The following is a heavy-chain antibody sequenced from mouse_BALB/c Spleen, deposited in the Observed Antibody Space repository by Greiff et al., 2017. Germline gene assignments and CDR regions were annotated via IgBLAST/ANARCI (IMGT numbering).Heavy chain of an antibody. CDR2: ISSGGST. Sequence: EVKLVESGGGLVKPGGSLKLSCAASGFTFSSYAMSWVRQTPEKRLEWVASISSGGSTYYPDSVKGRFTISRDNARNILYLQMSSLRSEDTAMYYCARTGLRGDAMDYWGQGTSVTVSS. V-gene: IGHV5-6-5*01. CDR3: ARTGLRGDAMDY. J-gene: IGHJ4*01. D-gene: IGHD2-2*01. CDR1: GFTFSSYA.